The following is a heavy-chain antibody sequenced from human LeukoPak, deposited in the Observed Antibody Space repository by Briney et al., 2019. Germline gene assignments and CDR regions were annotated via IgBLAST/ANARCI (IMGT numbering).Heavy chain of an antibody. Sequence: PGGSLRLSCAASGFTFSNYAMSWVRQAPGKGLEWVSALSGSGDNTYYADSVKGRFTISRDNSKNTLYLQVNGLRAEDTAVYYCVKEPAYCGGDCFFWGQGTLVTVSS. J-gene: IGHJ4*02. CDR3: VKEPAYCGGDCFF. D-gene: IGHD2-21*02. CDR2: LSGSGDNT. V-gene: IGHV3-23*01. CDR1: GFTFSNYA.